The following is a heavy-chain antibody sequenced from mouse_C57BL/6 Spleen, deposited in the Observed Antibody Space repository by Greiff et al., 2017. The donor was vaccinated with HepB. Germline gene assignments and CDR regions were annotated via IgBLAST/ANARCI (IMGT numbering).Heavy chain of an antibody. CDR1: GFTFSDYG. J-gene: IGHJ4*01. CDR3: ARGYYYGSSSLAMDY. CDR2: ISSGSSTI. Sequence: EVMLVESGGGLVKPGGSLKLSCAASGFTFSDYGMHWVRQAPEKGLEWVAYISSGSSTIYYADTVKGRFTISRDNAKNTLFLQMTSLRSEDTAMYYCARGYYYGSSSLAMDYWGQGTSVTVSS. D-gene: IGHD1-1*01. V-gene: IGHV5-17*01.